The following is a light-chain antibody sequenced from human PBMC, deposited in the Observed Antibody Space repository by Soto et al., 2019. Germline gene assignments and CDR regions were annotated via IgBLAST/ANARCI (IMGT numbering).Light chain of an antibody. V-gene: IGKV3-11*01. CDR1: QSVSSY. Sequence: EIVLTQSPATLSLSPGERATLSCRASQSVSSYLVWYQQKPGQAPRLLIYDASNRATGIPARFSGSGSGTDFTLTISSLEPKDFAVYYCQQRTDTFGQGTRLEIK. CDR2: DAS. J-gene: IGKJ5*01. CDR3: QQRTDT.